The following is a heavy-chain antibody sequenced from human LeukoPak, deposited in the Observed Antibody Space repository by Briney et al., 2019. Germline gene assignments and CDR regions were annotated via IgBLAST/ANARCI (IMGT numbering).Heavy chain of an antibody. J-gene: IGHJ4*02. D-gene: IGHD2-21*01. Sequence: GGSLRLSCAASGLTFRSYWMHWVRQTPGKGLVWVSRISADGSSTNYADSVKGRFTISRDNSKNTLYLQMSSLGGEDTGVYYCAAIVVDFLDHCGQGAQVIVSS. V-gene: IGHV3-74*01. CDR1: GLTFRSYW. CDR3: AAIVVDFLDH. CDR2: ISADGSST.